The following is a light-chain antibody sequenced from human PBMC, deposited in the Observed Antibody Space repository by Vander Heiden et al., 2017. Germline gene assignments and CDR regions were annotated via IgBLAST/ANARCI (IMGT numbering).Light chain of an antibody. V-gene: IGKV3-15*01. CDR1: QTIETY. J-gene: IGKJ1*01. CDR3: QQYGKAPE. CDR2: GAS. Sequence: EIVMTQSPASLSVSPGERVTLSCRASQTIETYLAWYQQKPGQSPRLLIFGASTRATGIPARFSGSGSGTDFTLAISSLQSEDFAVYYCQQYGKAPEFGQGTKVEIK.